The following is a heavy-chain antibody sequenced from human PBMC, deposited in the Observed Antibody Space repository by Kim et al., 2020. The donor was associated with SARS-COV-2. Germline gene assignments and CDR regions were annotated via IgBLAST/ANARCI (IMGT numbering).Heavy chain of an antibody. J-gene: IGHJ4*02. Sequence: PSLKSRVTISEDTSKNQFSLKLSSVTAADTAVYYCARNEVEMATMGGFDYWGQGTLVTVSS. CDR3: ARNEVEMATMGGFDY. D-gene: IGHD5-12*01. V-gene: IGHV4-59*01.